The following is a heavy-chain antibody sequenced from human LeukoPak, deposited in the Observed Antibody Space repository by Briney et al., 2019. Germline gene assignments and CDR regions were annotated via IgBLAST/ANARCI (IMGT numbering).Heavy chain of an antibody. J-gene: IGHJ5*02. Sequence: GGSLRLSCAASGFTFSDYYMSWIRQAPGKGLEWISYISSNGRTIYYADSVKGRFTISRDNARKSVYLQMNSLRAVDTAIYYCARTQQWLVLGFDPWGQGTLVTVSS. CDR2: ISSNGRTI. CDR3: ARTQQWLVLGFDP. V-gene: IGHV3-11*01. CDR1: GFTFSDYY. D-gene: IGHD6-19*01.